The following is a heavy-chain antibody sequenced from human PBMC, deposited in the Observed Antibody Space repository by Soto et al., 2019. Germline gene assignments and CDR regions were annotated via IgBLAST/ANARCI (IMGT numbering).Heavy chain of an antibody. V-gene: IGHV1-69*05. CDR3: ARPAGAATLPFDY. J-gene: IGHJ4*02. CDR2: IIPIFGTA. CDR1: GGTFSSYA. D-gene: IGHD2-15*01. Sequence: QVQLVQSGAEVKKPGSSVKVSCKASGGTFSSYAISWVRQAPGQGLEWMGGIIPIFGTANYAQKFQGRVTXTXDXXRSTAYMELSSLRSEDTAVYYCARPAGAATLPFDYWGQGTLVTVSS.